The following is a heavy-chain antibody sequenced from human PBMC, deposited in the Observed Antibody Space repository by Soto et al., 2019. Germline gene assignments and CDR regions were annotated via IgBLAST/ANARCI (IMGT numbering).Heavy chain of an antibody. CDR2: IIPIFGTA. Sequence: GASVKVSCKASGGTFSSYAISWVRQAPGQGLEWMGGIIPIFGTANYAQKFQGRVTITADESTSTAYMELSSLRSEDTAVYYCARDLRGYTFGYVPYYYGMDVWGQGTTVTVSS. CDR1: GGTFSSYA. D-gene: IGHD5-18*01. V-gene: IGHV1-69*13. CDR3: ARDLRGYTFGYVPYYYGMDV. J-gene: IGHJ6*02.